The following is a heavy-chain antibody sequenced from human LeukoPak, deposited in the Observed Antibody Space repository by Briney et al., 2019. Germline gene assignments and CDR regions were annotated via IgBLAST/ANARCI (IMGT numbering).Heavy chain of an antibody. Sequence: PGGSLRLSCAASGFAFSSFWMTWVRQAPGKGLAWVANIKEDGSGKYYVDSVKGRFTISRDNAKNSLYLQMNSLRAEDAAVYYCVRRGTTFDYWGQGTLVTVSS. CDR3: VRRGTTFDY. CDR2: IKEDGSGK. CDR1: GFAFSSFW. V-gene: IGHV3-7*01. J-gene: IGHJ4*02. D-gene: IGHD2/OR15-2a*01.